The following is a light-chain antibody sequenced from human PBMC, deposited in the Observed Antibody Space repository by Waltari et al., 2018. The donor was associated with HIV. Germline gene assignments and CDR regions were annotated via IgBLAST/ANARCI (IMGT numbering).Light chain of an antibody. V-gene: IGLV3-25*03. CDR1: ALPNNY. CDR3: QSTDTAGTVGV. J-gene: IGLJ3*02. CDR2: KDT. Sequence: SSALTQPPSLSVSPGQTARITCSGDALPNNYAYWYQQKSGRAPVLIIFKDTYRPSGIPGRFSGSTSGTTATLTISDVQAGDEADYYCQSTDTAGTVGVFGGGTKLT.